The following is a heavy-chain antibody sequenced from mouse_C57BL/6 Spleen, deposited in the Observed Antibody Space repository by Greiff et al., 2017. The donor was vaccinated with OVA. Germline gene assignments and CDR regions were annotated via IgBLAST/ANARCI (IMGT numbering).Heavy chain of an antibody. Sequence: QVQLKQPGAELVKPGASVKMSCKASGYTFTSYWITWVKQRPGQGLEWIGDIYPGSGSTNYNEKFKSKATLTVDTSSSTAYMQLSSLTSEDSAVYYCARGGYGYDTDYFDYWGQGTTLTVSS. CDR2: IYPGSGST. V-gene: IGHV1-55*01. CDR1: GYTFTSYW. CDR3: ARGGYGYDTDYFDY. J-gene: IGHJ2*01. D-gene: IGHD2-2*01.